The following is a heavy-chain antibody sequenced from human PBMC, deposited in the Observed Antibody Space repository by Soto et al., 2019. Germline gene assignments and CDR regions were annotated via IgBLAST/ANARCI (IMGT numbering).Heavy chain of an antibody. J-gene: IGHJ4*02. Sequence: GGSLRLSCATSGFTFGNYGMNWVRLAPGKGLEWVSGISGGGGNTYYADSVKGRCTISRGPSKNTVFLEMNSLRAEDTAVYYCARDEGYEIWAGYYSPQRFDYWGQGTLVTVSS. CDR3: ARDEGYEIWAGYYSPQRFDY. CDR1: GFTFGNYG. D-gene: IGHD3-9*01. CDR2: ISGGGGNT. V-gene: IGHV3-23*01.